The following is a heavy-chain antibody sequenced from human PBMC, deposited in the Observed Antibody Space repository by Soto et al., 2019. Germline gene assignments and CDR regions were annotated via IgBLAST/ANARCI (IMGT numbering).Heavy chain of an antibody. J-gene: IGHJ6*02. CDR1: GGSISSGGYY. CDR2: IYYSGST. D-gene: IGHD3-10*01. V-gene: IGHV4-31*03. Sequence: PSETLSLTCTVSGGSISSGGYYWSWIRQHPGKGLEWIGYIYYSGSTYYNPSLKSRVTISVDTSKNQFSLKLSSVTAADTAVYYCARGSYYGSGSYYLRPRDYGMDVWGQGTTVTVSS. CDR3: ARGSYYGSGSYYLRPRDYGMDV.